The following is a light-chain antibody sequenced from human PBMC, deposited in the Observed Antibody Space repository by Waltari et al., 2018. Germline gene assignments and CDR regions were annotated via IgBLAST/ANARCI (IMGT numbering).Light chain of an antibody. Sequence: DIVMTQSPDSLAVSLGERATINCTASQKVLSSSNNKNYLTWYQQKPGQPPKLLISWASTRESCVTNRVWRGGSGTDVSLTISNLQAEDEADYDCQQYLSAALTFGGGTKVEIK. CDR1: QKVLSSSNNKNY. V-gene: IGKV4-1*01. CDR3: QQYLSAALT. CDR2: WAS. J-gene: IGKJ4*01.